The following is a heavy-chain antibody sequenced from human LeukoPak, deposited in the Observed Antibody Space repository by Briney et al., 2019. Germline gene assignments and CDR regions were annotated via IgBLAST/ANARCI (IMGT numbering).Heavy chain of an antibody. CDR3: ARAVRFSHYYYYYYMDV. CDR2: MNPNSGNT. J-gene: IGHJ6*03. D-gene: IGHD3-3*01. Sequence: ASVKVSCKASGYTFTSYDINWVRQATGQGLEWMGWMNPNSGNTGYAQKFQGRVTITRNTSISTAYMELSSLRSEDTAVYYCARAVRFSHYYYYYYMDVWGKGTTVTV. V-gene: IGHV1-8*03. CDR1: GYTFTSYD.